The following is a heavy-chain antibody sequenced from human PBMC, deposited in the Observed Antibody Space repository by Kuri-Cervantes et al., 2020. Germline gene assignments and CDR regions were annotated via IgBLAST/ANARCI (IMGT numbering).Heavy chain of an antibody. J-gene: IGHJ6*02. D-gene: IGHD3-10*01. Sequence: SVKVSCKASGYTFTGYYMHWVRQAPGQGLEWMGWINPNSGGTNYAQKFQGRVTMTRNTSISTAYMELSSLRSEDTAVYYCARGLGSGSYYYYYYGMDVWGQGTTVTVSS. CDR3: ARGLGSGSYYYYYYGMDV. CDR1: GYTFTGYY. V-gene: IGHV1-2*02. CDR2: INPNSGGT.